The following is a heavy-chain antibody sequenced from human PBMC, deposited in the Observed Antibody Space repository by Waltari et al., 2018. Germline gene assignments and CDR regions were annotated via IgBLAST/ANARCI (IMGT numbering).Heavy chain of an antibody. CDR2: LRNDGTVK. CDR3: AKTASSSWGYFDH. D-gene: IGHD6-13*01. J-gene: IGHJ4*02. Sequence: QVQLVESGGGVVQPGGSLRLSCAASGFTFSPFGMHWVRQAPGKGLEWVAFLRNDGTVKYYADSVKGRFTISRDNSKNTLYLQTNSLRAEDTAVYYCAKTASSSWGYFDHWGQGTRVTVSS. V-gene: IGHV3-30*02. CDR1: GFTFSPFG.